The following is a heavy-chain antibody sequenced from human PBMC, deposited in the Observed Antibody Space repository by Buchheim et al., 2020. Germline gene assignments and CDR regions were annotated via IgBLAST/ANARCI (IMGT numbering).Heavy chain of an antibody. CDR2: IHSGGTP. J-gene: IGHJ6*02. V-gene: IGHV3-53*02. CDR3: ARDPAINYGMDV. CDR1: GFSVSSNY. Sequence: QLVETGGGLLQPGGSLRLSCAASGFSVSSNYMSWVRQAPGKGLQWVSVIHSGGTPHYADSVKGRFTLSRDNSKNTLYLQMNSLRAEDTAVYYCARDPAINYGMDVWGQGTT.